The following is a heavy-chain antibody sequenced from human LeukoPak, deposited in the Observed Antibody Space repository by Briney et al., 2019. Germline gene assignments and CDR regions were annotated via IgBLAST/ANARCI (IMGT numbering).Heavy chain of an antibody. CDR1: GFTFSSYS. D-gene: IGHD1-7*01. CDR2: ISGSGGST. V-gene: IGHV3-23*01. Sequence: GSLRLSCAVSGFTFSSYSMNWVRQAPGKGLEWVSAISGSGGSTYYADPVKGRFTISRDNSKNTLYLQVNSLRAEDTAVYYCAKDRELELRGYDAFDIWGQGTMVTVSS. J-gene: IGHJ3*02. CDR3: AKDRELELRGYDAFDI.